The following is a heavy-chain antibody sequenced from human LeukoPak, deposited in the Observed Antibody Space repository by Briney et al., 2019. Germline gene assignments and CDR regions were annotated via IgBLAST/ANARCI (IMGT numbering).Heavy chain of an antibody. CDR3: VRSGTTSDI. CDR1: GGSISSYY. CDR2: IYYSGST. V-gene: IGHV4-59*01. Sequence: SETLSLTCTVSGGSISSYYWSWIRQPPGKGLEWIGYIYYSGSTNYNPSLKSRVTISVDTSKNQFSLKLSSVTAADTAVYYCVRSGTTSDIWGQGTMVTVSS. D-gene: IGHD1-1*01. J-gene: IGHJ3*02.